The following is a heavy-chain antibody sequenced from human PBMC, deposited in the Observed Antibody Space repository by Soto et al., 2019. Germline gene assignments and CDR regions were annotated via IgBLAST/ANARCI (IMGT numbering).Heavy chain of an antibody. D-gene: IGHD3-22*01. V-gene: IGHV3-7*03. Sequence: GGSLRLSCAASGFTFSSYWMSWVRQAPGKGLEWVANIKQDGSEKYYVDSVKGRFTISRDNAKNSLYLQMNGLRAEDTAVYYCARARCYYDSSGYQYYFDYWGQGTLVTVSS. CDR1: GFTFSSYW. CDR2: IKQDGSEK. CDR3: ARARCYYDSSGYQYYFDY. J-gene: IGHJ4*02.